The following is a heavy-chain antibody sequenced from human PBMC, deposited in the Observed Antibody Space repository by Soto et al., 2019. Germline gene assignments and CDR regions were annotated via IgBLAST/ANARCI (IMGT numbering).Heavy chain of an antibody. CDR2: IYNSGIT. V-gene: IGHV4-59*11. D-gene: IGHD2-15*01. Sequence: QVQLQESGPGLVKPSETLSLTCTVSGGSISSHCWSWIRQPPGKGLEWIGYIYNSGITNYNPSLTSRVTVSVDPSTNQCSLKLSSVTAADTAVYYCARVGYCTGGSCYGNWFDPWGQGTLVTVSS. CDR1: GGSISSHC. CDR3: ARVGYCTGGSCYGNWFDP. J-gene: IGHJ5*02.